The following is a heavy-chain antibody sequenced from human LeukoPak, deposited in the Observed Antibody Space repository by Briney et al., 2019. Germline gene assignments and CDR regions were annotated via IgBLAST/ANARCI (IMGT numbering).Heavy chain of an antibody. D-gene: IGHD5-24*01. V-gene: IGHV4-39*01. CDR1: GGSITRSSYY. Sequence: SETLSLTCTVSGGSITRSSYYWGWIRQPPGKGLQWIGSFYYSGSTYYNPSPKSRVTIYVDTSKNQFSLKLSSVTAADTAVYYCARGRRDGYNLEYFDKWGQGTLVTVSS. CDR2: FYYSGST. J-gene: IGHJ4*02. CDR3: ARGRRDGYNLEYFDK.